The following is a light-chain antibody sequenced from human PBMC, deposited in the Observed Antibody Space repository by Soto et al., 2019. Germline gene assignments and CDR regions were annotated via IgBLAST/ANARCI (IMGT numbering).Light chain of an antibody. V-gene: IGKV3-20*01. Sequence: EIVLTQSPGTLSLSPGERATLSCRASQSVSSIYLAWYQQKPGQAPRLLIYGASSRATGIPDRFSGSGSGTDFTLTISRLEPEDFAVYYYQQYGSSPQPITFGQGTRLEIK. CDR1: QSVSSIY. J-gene: IGKJ5*01. CDR3: QQYGSSPQPIT. CDR2: GAS.